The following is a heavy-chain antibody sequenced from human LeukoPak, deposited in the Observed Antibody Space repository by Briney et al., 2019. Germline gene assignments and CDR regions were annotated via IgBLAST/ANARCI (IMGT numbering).Heavy chain of an antibody. CDR2: IRNKANSYTT. V-gene: IGHV3-72*01. D-gene: IGHD6-13*01. CDR3: TRNTYTNSRYYFDS. CDR1: GFTFSDHY. Sequence: PGGSLRLSCAASGFTFSDHYMDWVRQAPGQGLEWVGRIRNKANSYTTEYAASVKGRFTISRDESMNSLYLQMNSLKTEDTAVYYCTRNTYTNSRYYFDSWGQGTLVTASS. J-gene: IGHJ4*02.